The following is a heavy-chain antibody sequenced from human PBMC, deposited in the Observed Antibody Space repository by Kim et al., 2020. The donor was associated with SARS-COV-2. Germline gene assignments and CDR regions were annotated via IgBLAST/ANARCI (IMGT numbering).Heavy chain of an antibody. CDR2: IKSDGSST. CDR1: GFTFSGHL. V-gene: IGHV3-74*01. CDR3: ARAHNLDV. J-gene: IGHJ6*02. Sequence: GGSLRLSCAASGFTFSGHLMQWVRQAPGKGLAGVARIKSDGSSTNYADSVKGRFTISRDNAKNTLYLQMSSLRAEDTAVYYCARAHNLDVWGQGTTVTVS.